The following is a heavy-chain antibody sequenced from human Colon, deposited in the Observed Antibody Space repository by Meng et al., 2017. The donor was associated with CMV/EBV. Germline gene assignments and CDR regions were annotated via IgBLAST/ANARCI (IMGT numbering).Heavy chain of an antibody. CDR3: ARAPSTYYDFWSGYYYFDY. V-gene: IGHV3-21*01. J-gene: IGHJ4*02. CDR2: ISSSSSYI. D-gene: IGHD3-3*01. CDR1: GFTFSSYS. Sequence: GGSLRLSCVASGFTFSSYSMNWVRQTPGKGLEWVSSISSSSSYIYYADSVKGRFTISRDNAKNSLYLQMNSLRAEDTAVYYCARAPSTYYDFWSGYYYFDYWGQGTLVTVSS.